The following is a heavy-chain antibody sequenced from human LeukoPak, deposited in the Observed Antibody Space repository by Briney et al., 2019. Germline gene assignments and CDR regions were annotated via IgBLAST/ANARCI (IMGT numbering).Heavy chain of an antibody. V-gene: IGHV3-21*04. CDR1: GFTFSSYS. CDR3: AKDGALSTSWYFYCDY. D-gene: IGHD2-2*01. CDR2: ISSSSSYI. J-gene: IGHJ4*02. Sequence: KPGGSLRLSCAASGFTFSSYSMNWVRQAPGKGLEWVSSISSSSSYIYYADPVKGRFTISRDNSKNTLYLQMNSLRAEDTAVYYCAKDGALSTSWYFYCDYWGQGTLVTVSS.